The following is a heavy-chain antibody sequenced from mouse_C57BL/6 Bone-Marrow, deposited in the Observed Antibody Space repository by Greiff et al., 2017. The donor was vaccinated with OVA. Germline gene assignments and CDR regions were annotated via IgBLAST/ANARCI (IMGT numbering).Heavy chain of an antibody. Sequence: EVQLQQSGAELVKPGASVKLSCTASGFNIKDYYMHWVKQRTEQGLEWIGRIDPEDGETKYAPKFQGKATITADTSSNNAYLQLSSLTSEDTAVYYCASALGITTVVARGVAYWGQGTLVTVSA. CDR1: GFNIKDYY. J-gene: IGHJ3*01. CDR3: ASALGITTVVARGVAY. V-gene: IGHV14-2*01. CDR2: IDPEDGET. D-gene: IGHD1-1*01.